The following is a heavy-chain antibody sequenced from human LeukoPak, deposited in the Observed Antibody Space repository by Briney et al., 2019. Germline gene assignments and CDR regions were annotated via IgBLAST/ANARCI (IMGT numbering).Heavy chain of an antibody. CDR2: IYPGDSDT. V-gene: IGHV5-51*01. CDR1: GYSINGYL. J-gene: IGHJ4*02. D-gene: IGHD6-13*01. Sequence: LNISCKSSGYSINGYLHCWGRQIPGKVLEWVGIIYPGDSDTRYSPSLQGQVPISADKSNSTAYLQWSSLKASDTAMYYCARRGEYSSSWASLDYWGQGTLVTVSS. CDR3: ARRGEYSSSWASLDY.